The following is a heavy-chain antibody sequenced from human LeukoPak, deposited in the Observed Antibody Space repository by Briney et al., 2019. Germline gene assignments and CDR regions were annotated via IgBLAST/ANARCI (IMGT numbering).Heavy chain of an antibody. J-gene: IGHJ4*02. CDR3: ARGTSGTTTFDF. CDR1: GFSFDSRF. CDR2: ITPGGHT. D-gene: IGHD1-7*01. V-gene: IGHV3-66*01. Sequence: GGSLRLSCTASGFSFDSRFMNWVRQAPGKGPEWVSFITPGGHTDYTESVKGRFTIYRDNVRNTLSLQMNSLRVEDTAVYCCARGTSGTTTFDFWGPGTLVTVSS.